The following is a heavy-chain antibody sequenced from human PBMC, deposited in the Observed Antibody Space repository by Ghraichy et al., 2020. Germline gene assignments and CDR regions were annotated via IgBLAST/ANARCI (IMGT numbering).Heavy chain of an antibody. CDR3: ARGVLGYCSSTSCFLNIPYYYYYGMDV. J-gene: IGHJ6*02. CDR1: GGSFSGYY. V-gene: IGHV4-34*01. D-gene: IGHD2-2*01. CDR2: INHSGST. Sequence: SETLSLTCAVYGGSFSGYYWSWIRQPPGKGLEWIGEINHSGSTNYNPSLKSRVTISVDTSKNQFSLKLSSVTAADTAVYYCARGVLGYCSSTSCFLNIPYYYYYGMDVWGQGTTVTVSS.